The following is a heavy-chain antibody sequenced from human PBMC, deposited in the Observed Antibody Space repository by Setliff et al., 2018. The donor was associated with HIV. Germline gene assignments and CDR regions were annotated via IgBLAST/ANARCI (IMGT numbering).Heavy chain of an antibody. J-gene: IGHJ4*02. D-gene: IGHD3-22*01. V-gene: IGHV3-48*01. CDR2: IRGKSDII. CDR3: AKDISGYSY. Sequence: GGSLRLSCVASSGFAFSDNPMNWVRQAPGKGLEWISHIRGKSDIIKYAESVMGRFTISRDNAKNTLYLEMNNLRTEDTAVYYCAKDISGYSYWGQGTPVTVSS. CDR1: GFAFSDNP.